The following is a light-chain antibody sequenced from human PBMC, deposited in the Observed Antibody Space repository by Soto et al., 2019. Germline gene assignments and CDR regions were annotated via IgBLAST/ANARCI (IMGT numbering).Light chain of an antibody. Sequence: EIVLTQSPGTLSLSPGERATLSCRASQSVSSSFLAWDQQKPGQAPILLIYGASSRATGIPNRFSGRGSGTDFTLTISRLEPEDYAVYYCQQYRSSPYTFGQGTKVEIK. V-gene: IGKV3-20*01. CDR2: GAS. CDR3: QQYRSSPYT. CDR1: QSVSSSF. J-gene: IGKJ1*01.